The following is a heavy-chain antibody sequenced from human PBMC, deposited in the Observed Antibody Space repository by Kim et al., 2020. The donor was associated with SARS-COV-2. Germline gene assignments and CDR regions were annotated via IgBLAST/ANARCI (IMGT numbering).Heavy chain of an antibody. J-gene: IGHJ4*02. Sequence: GRSLRLSCSASGFTFGDYAMSWLRQAPGKGLEWVGFIRGKAYGATTEYVASVKGRFTISRDDSKSITYLQMNSLKTEDTAVYYCTREGGSGWASDYWGQGTLVTVSS. CDR3: TREGGSGWASDY. CDR2: IRGKAYGATT. CDR1: GFTFGDYA. D-gene: IGHD3-10*01. V-gene: IGHV3-49*03.